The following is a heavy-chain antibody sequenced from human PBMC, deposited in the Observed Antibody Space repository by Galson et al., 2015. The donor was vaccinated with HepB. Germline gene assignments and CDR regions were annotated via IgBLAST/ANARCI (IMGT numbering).Heavy chain of an antibody. V-gene: IGHV3-49*03. Sequence: SLRLSCASSGFIFGDYAVSWFRQAPGKGLEWVAFIRSKAFGGTTDYAASVKGRFTLSRDDSQRIAYLQMNDLQIADTALYYCAREYGGATAGNVDFWGQGTLVTVSS. CDR1: GFIFGDYA. CDR3: AREYGGATAGNVDF. D-gene: IGHD6-13*01. CDR2: IRSKAFGGTT. J-gene: IGHJ4*02.